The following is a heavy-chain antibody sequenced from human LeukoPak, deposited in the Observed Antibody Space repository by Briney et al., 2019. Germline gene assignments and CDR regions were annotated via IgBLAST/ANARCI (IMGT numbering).Heavy chain of an antibody. D-gene: IGHD2-2*01. Sequence: QSGGSLRLSCAASGFTFSSYAMSWVRQAPGKGLEWVAAISGSGGSTYYADSVKGRFTISRDNSKNTLYLQMNSLRAEDTAVSYCARDLRSVVPAANGAYYYYGMDVWGQGTTVTVSS. V-gene: IGHV3-23*01. J-gene: IGHJ6*02. CDR1: GFTFSSYA. CDR3: ARDLRSVVPAANGAYYYYGMDV. CDR2: ISGSGGST.